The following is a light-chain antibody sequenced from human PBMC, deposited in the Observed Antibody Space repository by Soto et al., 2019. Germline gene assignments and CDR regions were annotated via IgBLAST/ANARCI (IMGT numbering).Light chain of an antibody. Sequence: DMQMTKSPSTRSASVGDTVTITCQASHSFNNGLAWYQQKPGKAPKFLIYKASTLESGVPSRFSGSGSGTEFTLTISSLQPDDFATYYCQQYNSYSWTFGQGTKVEIK. CDR2: KAS. J-gene: IGKJ1*01. V-gene: IGKV1-5*03. CDR1: HSFNNG. CDR3: QQYNSYSWT.